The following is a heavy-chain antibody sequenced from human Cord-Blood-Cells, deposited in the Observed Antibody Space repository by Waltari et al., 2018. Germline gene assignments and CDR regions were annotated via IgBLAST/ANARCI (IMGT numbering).Heavy chain of an antibody. V-gene: IGHV4-34*01. CDR1: GGSFSGYY. J-gene: IGHJ6*03. Sequence: QVQLQQWGAGLLKPSETLSLTCAVYGGSFSGYYWSWIRQPPGRGLEWIGEINHSGSTNYNPSLKSRVTISVDTSKNQFSLKLSSVTAADTAVYYCARRTPTSGYCSSTSCYYDYYYMDVWGKGTTVTVSS. CDR3: ARRTPTSGYCSSTSCYYDYYYMDV. D-gene: IGHD2-2*03. CDR2: INHSGST.